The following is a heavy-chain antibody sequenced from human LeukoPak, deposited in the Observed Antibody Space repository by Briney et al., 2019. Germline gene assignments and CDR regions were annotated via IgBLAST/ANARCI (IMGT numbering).Heavy chain of an antibody. CDR2: IGSKANSYTT. CDR1: GFTFSDHY. J-gene: IGHJ5*02. Sequence: PGGSLRHSCAASGFTFSDHYMDWVRQAPGRGLEWVGRIGSKANSYTTTYAASVKGRFTILRDDSKNSLYLQINSLKTEDTAVYYCARVMYTSSAGGWFDPWGQGTLVTVSS. CDR3: ARVMYTSSAGGWFDP. D-gene: IGHD6-6*01. V-gene: IGHV3-72*01.